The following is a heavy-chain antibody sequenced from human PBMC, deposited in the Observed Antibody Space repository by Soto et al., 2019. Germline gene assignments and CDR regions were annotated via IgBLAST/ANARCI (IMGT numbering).Heavy chain of an antibody. J-gene: IGHJ4*02. CDR1: GYTFTSYG. V-gene: IGHV1-18*01. CDR2: ISAYNGNT. CDR3: ARDRGSKYKHAIANFDY. Sequence: ASVKVSCKASGYTFTSYGISWVRQAPGQGLEWMGWISAYNGNTNYAQKLQGRVTMTTDTSTSTAYMELRSLRSDDTAVYYCARDRGSKYKHAIANFDYWGQGTLVTVSS. D-gene: IGHD6-13*01.